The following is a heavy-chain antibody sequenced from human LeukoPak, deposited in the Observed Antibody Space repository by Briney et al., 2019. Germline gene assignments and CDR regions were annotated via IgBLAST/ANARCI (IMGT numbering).Heavy chain of an antibody. CDR2: ISAYNGNT. CDR3: ARGPPYVSGSPFFY. J-gene: IGHJ4*02. V-gene: IGHV1-18*01. CDR1: GYTFTSYG. D-gene: IGHD3-10*01. Sequence: GASVTVSCKASGYTFTSYGISWVRQAPGQGLEWMGWISAYNGNTNYAQKLQGRVTMTTDTSTSTAYMELRSLRSDDTAVYYCARGPPYVSGSPFFYWGQGTLVTVSS.